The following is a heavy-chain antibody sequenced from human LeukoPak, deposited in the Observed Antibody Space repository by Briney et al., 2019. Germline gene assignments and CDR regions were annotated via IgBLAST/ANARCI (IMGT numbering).Heavy chain of an antibody. CDR1: GYTFTSYA. V-gene: IGHV1-18*01. CDR3: ARVTRPPSAFDF. CDR2: ISAYNGHT. D-gene: IGHD2-2*01. J-gene: IGHJ3*01. Sequence: GASVKVSCKASGYTFTSYAMNWVRQAPGQGLEWMGWISAYNGHTNYAQKLQGRVTMTTDTSTSTAYMELTRLTSDDTAVYYCARVTRPPSAFDFWGQGTMVTVSS.